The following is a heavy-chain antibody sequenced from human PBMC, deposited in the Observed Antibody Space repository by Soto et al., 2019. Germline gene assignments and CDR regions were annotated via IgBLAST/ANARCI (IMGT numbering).Heavy chain of an antibody. CDR1: GNSYTNYA. CDR2: INTGNGNT. V-gene: IGHV1-3*04. D-gene: IGHD4-4*01. J-gene: IGHJ4*02. Sequence: VKASCKASGNSYTNYAVHWGRQAPGQRLEWMGWINTGNGNTKYSQKFQGRVTITRDTSASTAYMELSSLRSEDTAVFYCAREASKSMDYRGQGLLVTGSS. CDR3: AREASKSMDY.